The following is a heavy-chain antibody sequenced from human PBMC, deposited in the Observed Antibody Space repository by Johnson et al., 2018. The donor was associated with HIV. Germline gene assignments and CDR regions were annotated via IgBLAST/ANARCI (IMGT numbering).Heavy chain of an antibody. CDR3: ARVLNARPQWALDI. J-gene: IGHJ3*02. V-gene: IGHV3-20*04. CDR1: GFTFDEYG. CDR2: INWNGGST. Sequence: VHLVESGGGVVRPGGSLRLSCEVSGFTFDEYGMSWVRQAPGKGLEWVSGINWNGGSTGYADSVKGRFTISRDNARNFLYLQMNSVRAEDTALYFCARVLNARPQWALDIWGQGTMVTVSS. D-gene: IGHD5-24*01.